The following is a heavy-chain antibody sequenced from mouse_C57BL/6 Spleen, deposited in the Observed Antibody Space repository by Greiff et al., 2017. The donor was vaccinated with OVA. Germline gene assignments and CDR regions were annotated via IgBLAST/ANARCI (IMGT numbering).Heavy chain of an antibody. Sequence: EVQLQQSGPGLVKPSQSLSLTCSVTGYSITSGYYWNWIRQFPGNKLEWMGYISYDGSNNYNPSLKNRISITRDTSKNQFFLKLNSVTTEDTATYYCARDLIYYGNLWYFDVWGTGTTVTVSS. V-gene: IGHV3-6*01. CDR3: ARDLIYYGNLWYFDV. J-gene: IGHJ1*03. CDR1: GYSITSGYY. CDR2: ISYDGSN. D-gene: IGHD2-1*01.